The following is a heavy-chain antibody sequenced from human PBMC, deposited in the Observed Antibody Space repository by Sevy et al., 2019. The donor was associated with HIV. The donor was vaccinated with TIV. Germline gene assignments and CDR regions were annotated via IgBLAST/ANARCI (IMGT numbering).Heavy chain of an antibody. CDR2: EAGSGGST. V-gene: IGHV3-23*01. D-gene: IGHD2-21*02. J-gene: IGHJ3*02. CDR3: AKDLGDPVAFDI. CDR1: GFTFSIYA. Sequence: GGSLRLSCAASGFTFSIYAMNWVRQAPGKGLEWVSGEAGSGGSTYHADSVKGRFTISRDDSKSTLYLQMNSLRAEDTAVYYCAKDLGDPVAFDIWGQGTMVTVSS.